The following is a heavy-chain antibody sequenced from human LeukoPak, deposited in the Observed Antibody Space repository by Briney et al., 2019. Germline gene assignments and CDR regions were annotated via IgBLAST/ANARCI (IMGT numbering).Heavy chain of an antibody. V-gene: IGHV1-18*04. J-gene: IGHJ6*04. CDR1: GYAFTSYG. CDR2: ISAYNGNT. CDR3: LWHLSHYGMDV. Sequence: ASVKVSCRASGYAFTSYGISWVRQAPGQGLEWMGWISAYNGNTNYAQKLQGRVTMTTDTSTSTAYMELRSLRSDDTAVYYCLWHLSHYGMDVWGKGTTVTVSS. D-gene: IGHD4/OR15-4a*01.